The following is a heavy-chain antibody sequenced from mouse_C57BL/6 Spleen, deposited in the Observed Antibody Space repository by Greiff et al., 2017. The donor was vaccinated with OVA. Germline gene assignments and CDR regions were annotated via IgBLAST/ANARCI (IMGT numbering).Heavy chain of an antibody. CDR3: ARHDGYYGYFDV. CDR1: GFTFSDYY. J-gene: IGHJ1*03. Sequence: EVKVVESGGGLVQPGGSLKLSCAASGFTFSDYYMYWVRQTPEKRLEWVAYISNGGGSTYYPDTVKGRFTISRDNAKNTLYLQRSRLKSEDTAMYYCARHDGYYGYFDVWGTGTTVTVSS. V-gene: IGHV5-12*01. D-gene: IGHD2-3*01. CDR2: ISNGGGST.